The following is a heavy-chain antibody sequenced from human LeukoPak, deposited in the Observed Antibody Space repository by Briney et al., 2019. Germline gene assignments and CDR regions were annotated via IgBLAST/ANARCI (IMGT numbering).Heavy chain of an antibody. CDR1: GGSISSHY. V-gene: IGHV4-59*11. D-gene: IGHD1-1*01. CDR3: ARDLFADTTGTVDY. Sequence: PSETLSLTCAVSGGSISSHYWSWIRQSPGKGLEWIGYISYSGSTNYNPSLKSRVTISPDTSKSQFSLKLKSVTAADTAVYYCARDLFADTTGTVDYWGQGTLVTVSP. J-gene: IGHJ4*02. CDR2: ISYSGST.